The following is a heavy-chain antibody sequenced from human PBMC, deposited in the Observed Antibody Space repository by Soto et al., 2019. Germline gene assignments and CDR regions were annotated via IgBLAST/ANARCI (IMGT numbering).Heavy chain of an antibody. CDR3: AREVAIFGVVVSTMDV. V-gene: IGHV3-33*01. J-gene: IGHJ6*03. D-gene: IGHD3-3*01. Sequence: QVQLVESGGGVVQPGRSLRLSCAASGFTFSSYGMHWVRQAPGKGLEWVSVIWYDGSNKYYADSVKGRFTISRDNSKNTLYMQMNSLRAEDTAVYYCAREVAIFGVVVSTMDVWGKGTTVTVSS. CDR2: IWYDGSNK. CDR1: GFTFSSYG.